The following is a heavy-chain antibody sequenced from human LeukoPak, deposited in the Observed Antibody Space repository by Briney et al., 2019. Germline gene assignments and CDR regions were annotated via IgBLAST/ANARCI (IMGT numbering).Heavy chain of an antibody. CDR3: ARRVEYQLLYWFDP. D-gene: IGHD2-2*01. J-gene: IGHJ5*02. CDR1: GYTFTGYY. CDR2: INPNSGGT. V-gene: IGHV1-2*02. Sequence: ASVKVYCRASGYTFTGYYMHWVRQAPGQGLEWMGWINPNSGGTNYAQKFQGRVTMTRDTSISTAYMELSRLRSDDTAVYYCARRVEYQLLYWFDPWGQGTLVTVSS.